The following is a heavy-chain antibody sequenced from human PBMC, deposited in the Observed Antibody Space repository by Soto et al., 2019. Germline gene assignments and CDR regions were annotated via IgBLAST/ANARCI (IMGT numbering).Heavy chain of an antibody. CDR1: GGSISTDHYH. J-gene: IGHJ6*02. V-gene: IGHV4-30-4*01. CDR3: AREDDGGDRDYYGLDV. CDR2: IHYSGSI. Sequence: QVQLQESGPGLVRPSQTLSLTCTVSGGSISTDHYHWTWIRQAPGKCLEWIGYIHYSGSIQFNPSLQSRVSMSVDTSKNLFSLRLSSVTAADTAVYFCAREDDGGDRDYYGLDVWCQGTTVTVSS. D-gene: IGHD2-21*02.